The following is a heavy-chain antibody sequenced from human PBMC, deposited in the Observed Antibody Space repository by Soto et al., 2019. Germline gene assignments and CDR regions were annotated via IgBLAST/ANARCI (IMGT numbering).Heavy chain of an antibody. D-gene: IGHD3-22*01. V-gene: IGHV3-30-3*01. J-gene: IGHJ6*02. CDR1: GFTFSSYA. CDR2: ISYDGSNK. CDR3: ARDSRITMIKPGGMYV. Sequence: QVQLVESGGGVVQPGRSLRLSCAASGFTFSSYAMHWVRQAPGKGLEWVAVISYDGSNKYYEDSVKGRFTIARDNSKNTLYLQMNRLRADNTAVYYCARDSRITMIKPGGMYVWCQGTTVTVSS.